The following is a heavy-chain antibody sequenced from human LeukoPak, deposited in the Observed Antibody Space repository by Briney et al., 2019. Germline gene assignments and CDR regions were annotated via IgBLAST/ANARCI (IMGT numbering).Heavy chain of an antibody. J-gene: IGHJ4*02. CDR1: GGSISSYY. CDR2: FYTSGST. V-gene: IGHV4-4*07. D-gene: IGHD5-18*01. Sequence: SETLSLTCTVSGGSISSYYWSWIRQPAGKGLEWIGRFYTSGSTNYNPSLRSRVTMSVDTSKNQFSLKLSSVTAADTAVYYCARDGGYSYGYYSDYWGQGTLVTVSS. CDR3: ARDGGYSYGYYSDY.